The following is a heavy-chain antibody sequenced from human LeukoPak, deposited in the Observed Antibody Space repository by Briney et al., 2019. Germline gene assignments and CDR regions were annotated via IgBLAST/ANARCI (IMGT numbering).Heavy chain of an antibody. CDR1: GGTFSSYA. Sequence: ASVKVSCKASGGTFSSYAISWVRQAPGQGLEWMGWINPNSGGTNYAQKFQGRVTMTRDTSISTAYMELSRLRSDDTAVYYCARDGQWLRSPRYAFDIWGQGTMVTVSS. CDR3: ARDGQWLRSPRYAFDI. V-gene: IGHV1-2*02. J-gene: IGHJ3*02. CDR2: INPNSGGT. D-gene: IGHD5-12*01.